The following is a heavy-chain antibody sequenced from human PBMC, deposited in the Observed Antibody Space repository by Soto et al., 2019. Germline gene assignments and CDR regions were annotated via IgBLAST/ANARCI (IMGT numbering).Heavy chain of an antibody. Sequence: GGSLRLSCAAPGFSFSDSYMSWIRQAPGKGLEWISYISSSGGGIYYADSVRGRFTISRDNAKNSLYLQVNSLRAEDTAVYFCARMFSRYDPLYYFDYWGQGTLVTVSS. V-gene: IGHV3-11*01. D-gene: IGHD1-1*01. CDR3: ARMFSRYDPLYYFDY. CDR1: GFSFSDSY. CDR2: ISSSGGGI. J-gene: IGHJ4*02.